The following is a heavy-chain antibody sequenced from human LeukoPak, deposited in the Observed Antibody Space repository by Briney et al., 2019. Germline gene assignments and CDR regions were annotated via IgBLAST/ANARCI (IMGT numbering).Heavy chain of an antibody. Sequence: GASLKPSCKASLYTLTSYAMHWGRQAPGQRLEWMGWINAGNGNTEYSQAFQCRVTITRDTSASTAYIELSSVISEDMTDYYCARGDSSGLDYWGQGTLVTVSS. CDR1: LYTLTSYA. CDR3: ARGDSSGLDY. J-gene: IGHJ4*02. CDR2: INAGNGNT. D-gene: IGHD3-22*01. V-gene: IGHV1-3*03.